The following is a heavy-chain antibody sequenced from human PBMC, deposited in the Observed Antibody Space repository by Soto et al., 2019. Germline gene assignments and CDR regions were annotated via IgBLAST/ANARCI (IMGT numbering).Heavy chain of an antibody. Sequence: SVKVSCKASGGTFSSYAISWVRRAPGQGLEWMGGIIPIFGTANYAQKFQGRVTITADEFTSTAYMELSSLTSEDTAVYYCPRARSLYYDRSRYYHAAFDIWGQATMVTVSS. D-gene: IGHD3-22*01. CDR1: GGTFSSYA. V-gene: IGHV1-69*13. CDR2: IIPIFGTA. J-gene: IGHJ3*02. CDR3: PRARSLYYDRSRYYHAAFDI.